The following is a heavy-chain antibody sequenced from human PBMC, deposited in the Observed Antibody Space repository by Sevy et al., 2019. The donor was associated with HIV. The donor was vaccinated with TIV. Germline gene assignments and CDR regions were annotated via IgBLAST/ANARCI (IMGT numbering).Heavy chain of an antibody. CDR2: INPSGGST. CDR3: AREGEGVRYFDWLSSGNWFDP. Sequence: ASVKVSCKASGYTFTSYYMHWVRQAPGQGLEWMGIINPSGGSTSYAQKFQGRVTMTRDTSTSTVYMELSRLRSDDTAVYYCAREGEGVRYFDWLSSGNWFDPWGQGTLVTVSS. V-gene: IGHV1-46*01. CDR1: GYTFTSYY. D-gene: IGHD3-9*01. J-gene: IGHJ5*02.